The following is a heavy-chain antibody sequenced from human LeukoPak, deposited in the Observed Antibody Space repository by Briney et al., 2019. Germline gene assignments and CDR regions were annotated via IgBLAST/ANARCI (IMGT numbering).Heavy chain of an antibody. V-gene: IGHV4-39*01. CDR2: IYYSGST. Sequence: PSETLSLTCTVSGGSISSSSYYWGWIRQPPGKGLEWIGSIYYSGSTYYNPSLKSRVTISVDTSKNQFSLKLSSVTAADTAVYYCARHPSVADYFDYGGQGTLVTVSS. D-gene: IGHD6-19*01. CDR3: ARHPSVADYFDY. J-gene: IGHJ4*02. CDR1: GGSISSSSYY.